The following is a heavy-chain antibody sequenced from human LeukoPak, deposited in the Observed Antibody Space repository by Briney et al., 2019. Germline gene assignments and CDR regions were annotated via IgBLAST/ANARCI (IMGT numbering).Heavy chain of an antibody. CDR1: GDSVSSNSVA. CDR3: ARYIGWYYFDY. CDR2: TYYRSKWFS. V-gene: IGHV6-1*01. D-gene: IGHD6-19*01. J-gene: IGHJ4*02. Sequence: SQTLSLTCAISGDSVSSNSVAWSWIGQSPSRGLEWLGRTYYRSKWFSDYAVSVKSRITINPDTSKNQFSLQLNSMTPEDTAVYYCARYIGWYYFDYWGQGTLVTVSS.